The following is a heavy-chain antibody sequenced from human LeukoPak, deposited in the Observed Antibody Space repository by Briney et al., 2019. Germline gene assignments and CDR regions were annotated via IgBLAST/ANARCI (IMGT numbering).Heavy chain of an antibody. CDR3: ANGAAAGTNYYYYMDV. Sequence: PGGSLRLSCAASGFTFSSYGMHWVRQAPGKGLEWVAFIRYDGSNKYYADSVKGRFTISRDNSKNTLYLQTNSLRAEDTAVYYCANGAAAGTNYYYYMDVWGKGTTVTVSS. CDR1: GFTFSSYG. D-gene: IGHD6-13*01. CDR2: IRYDGSNK. J-gene: IGHJ6*03. V-gene: IGHV3-30*02.